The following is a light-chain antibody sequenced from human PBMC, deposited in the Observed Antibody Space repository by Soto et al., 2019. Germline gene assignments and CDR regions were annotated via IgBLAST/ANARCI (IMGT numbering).Light chain of an antibody. CDR1: GSDVGAYNY. J-gene: IGLJ1*01. Sequence: QSALTQPASVSGSPGQSITISCTGTGSDVGAYNYVSWYQQHPGKAPKLMISRVSYRPSGVSNRFSGSKSGNTASLTISGLQAEDEADYYCSSYRNSTTPFVFGSGTKLTVL. CDR2: RVS. CDR3: SSYRNSTTPFV. V-gene: IGLV2-14*01.